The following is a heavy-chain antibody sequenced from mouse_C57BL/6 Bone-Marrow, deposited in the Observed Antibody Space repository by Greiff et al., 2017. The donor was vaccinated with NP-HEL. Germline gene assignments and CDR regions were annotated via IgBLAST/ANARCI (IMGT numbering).Heavy chain of an antibody. V-gene: IGHV5-4*03. CDR2: ISDGGSFT. CDR1: GFTFRSYA. J-gene: IGHJ2*01. D-gene: IGHD2-2*01. Sequence: EVKLMESGGGLVKPGGSLKLSCAASGFTFRSYAMSWVRQTPEKRLEWVAPISDGGSFTYYPDNVKGRFTISRDNAKNNLYLQMSHLKAEDTAMYDCARGRGVTRMRDYLDYWGQGTTLTVSS. CDR3: ARGRGVTRMRDYLDY.